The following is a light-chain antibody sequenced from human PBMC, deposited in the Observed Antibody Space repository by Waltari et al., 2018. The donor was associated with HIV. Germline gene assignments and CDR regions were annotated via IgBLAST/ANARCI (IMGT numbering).Light chain of an antibody. CDR3: AAWDDSLNDSYV. CDR2: SNN. CDR1: RSNIGSNA. V-gene: IGLV1-44*01. Sequence: QSVLTQPPSASGTPGQRVTISCSGSRSNIGSNAVNWYHKLPGTAPNSLIYSNNKRPSGVHDRFSGYKSGTSASLAISGLQSDEEADEYCAAWDDSLNDSYVFGPGTKVTVL. J-gene: IGLJ1*01.